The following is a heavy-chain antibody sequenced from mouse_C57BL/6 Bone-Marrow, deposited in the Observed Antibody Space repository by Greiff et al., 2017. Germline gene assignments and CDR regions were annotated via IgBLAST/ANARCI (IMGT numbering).Heavy chain of an antibody. CDR1: GFNIKDYY. V-gene: IGHV14-2*01. CDR2: IDPEDGET. CDR3: AFYYGSSYGDY. Sequence: EVQGVESGAELVKPGASVKLSCTASGFNIKDYYMHWVKQRTEQGLEWIGRIDPEDGETKYAPNFQGKATITADTSSNTAYLQLSSLTSEDTAVYYCAFYYGSSYGDYWGQGTTLTVSS. D-gene: IGHD1-1*01. J-gene: IGHJ2*01.